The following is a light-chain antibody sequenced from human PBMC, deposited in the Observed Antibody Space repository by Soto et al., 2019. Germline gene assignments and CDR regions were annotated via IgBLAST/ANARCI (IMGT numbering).Light chain of an antibody. V-gene: IGKV3-11*01. Sequence: EIVLTQSPATLSLFPGERATLSCRASQSVSSYLMWYQQKSGQAPRLLIYDASNRATGIPARFSGSVSGTGFTLTISRLEPDDFAVYYCQQFGSSVTFGQGTRLEI. CDR3: QQFGSSVT. CDR1: QSVSSY. CDR2: DAS. J-gene: IGKJ5*01.